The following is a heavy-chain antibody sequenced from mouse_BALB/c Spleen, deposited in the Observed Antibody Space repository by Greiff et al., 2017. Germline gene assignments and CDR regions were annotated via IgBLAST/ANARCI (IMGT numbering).Heavy chain of an antibody. V-gene: IGHV3-2*02. Sequence: DVKLLESGPGLVKPSQSLSLTCTVTGYSITSDYAWNWIRQFPGNKLEWMGYISYSGSTSYNPSLKSRISITRDTSKNQFFLQLNSVTTEDTATYYCARSTYGNYFYYAMDYWGQGTSVTVSS. CDR1: GYSITSDYA. D-gene: IGHD2-1*01. CDR3: ARSTYGNYFYYAMDY. J-gene: IGHJ4*01. CDR2: ISYSGST.